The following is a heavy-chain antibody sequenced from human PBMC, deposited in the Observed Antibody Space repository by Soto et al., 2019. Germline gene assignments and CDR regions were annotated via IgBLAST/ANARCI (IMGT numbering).Heavy chain of an antibody. V-gene: IGHV4-4*07. CDR3: ARDSYDSTPVYFDY. J-gene: IGHJ4*02. CDR1: GGSISSYY. Sequence: SETLSLTCTVSGGSISSYYWSWIRQPAGKGLEWIGRIYTSGSTNYNPSLKSRVTMSVDTSKNQFSLKLSSVTAADTAVYYCARDSYDSTPVYFDYWGQGALVTVSS. CDR2: IYTSGST. D-gene: IGHD2-15*01.